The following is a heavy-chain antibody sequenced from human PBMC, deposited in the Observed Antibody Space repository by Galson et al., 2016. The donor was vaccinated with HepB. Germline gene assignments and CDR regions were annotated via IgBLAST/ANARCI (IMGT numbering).Heavy chain of an antibody. V-gene: IGHV7-4-1*02. Sequence: SVKVSCKASGYTFTHYGMNWVRQAPGQGLEWMGWINANTGNPTYAQDFTGRFVFSLDTSVSTAYLQISSLKAEDTAVYYCAIDPWYYYDGGPWGAFDLWGQGTIVTVSS. CDR1: GYTFTHYG. CDR3: AIDPWYYYDGGPWGAFDL. J-gene: IGHJ3*01. D-gene: IGHD3-22*01. CDR2: INANTGNP.